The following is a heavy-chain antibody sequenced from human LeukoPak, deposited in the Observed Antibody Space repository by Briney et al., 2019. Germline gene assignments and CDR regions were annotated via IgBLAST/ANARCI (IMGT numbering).Heavy chain of an antibody. V-gene: IGHV3-21*01. CDR2: ISSSSSYI. J-gene: IGHJ4*02. CDR1: GFTFSSYS. Sequence: GGSLRLSCAASGFTFSSYSMNWVRQAPGKGLEWVSSISSSSSYIYYADSVKGRFTISRDSAKNSLYLQMNSLRAEDTAVYYCARDSIVATIDYWGQGTLVTVSS. CDR3: ARDSIVATIDY. D-gene: IGHD5-12*01.